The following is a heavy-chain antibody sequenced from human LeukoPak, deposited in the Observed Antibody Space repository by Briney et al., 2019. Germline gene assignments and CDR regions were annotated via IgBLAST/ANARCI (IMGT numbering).Heavy chain of an antibody. Sequence: GGSLRLSCVASGFTFSRYSMLWVRQATGKGLQWLSYISSSGSTTYYADSVKGRFTISRDTAKNSLFLQMTSLRVDDTAVYYCARGSFHYYPSFWGQGTLVTLSS. J-gene: IGHJ4*02. CDR2: ISSSGSTT. V-gene: IGHV3-48*01. CDR1: GFTFSRYS. D-gene: IGHD3-10*01. CDR3: ARGSFHYYPSF.